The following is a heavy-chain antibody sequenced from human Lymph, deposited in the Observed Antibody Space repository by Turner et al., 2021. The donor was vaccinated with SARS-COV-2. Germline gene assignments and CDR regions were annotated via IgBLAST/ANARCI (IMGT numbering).Heavy chain of an antibody. CDR2: ISYDGSNK. V-gene: IGHV3-30-3*01. CDR1: GFTFSSYA. Sequence: QVQLVESGGGVVQPGRSLRLSCAASGFTFSSYAMHWVRQAPGKRLEWVALISYDGSNKYYADSVKGRFTISRDNSKNTLYLQMNSLRAEDTAVYYCARDVGAALDYWGQGTLVTVSS. D-gene: IGHD6-25*01. CDR3: ARDVGAALDY. J-gene: IGHJ4*02.